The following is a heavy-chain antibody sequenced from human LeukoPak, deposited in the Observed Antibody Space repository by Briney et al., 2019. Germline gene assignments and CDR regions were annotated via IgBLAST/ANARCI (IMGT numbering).Heavy chain of an antibody. CDR1: GFTFSSQW. CDR2: VNQDGTEK. V-gene: IGHV3-7*01. J-gene: IGHJ6*03. CDR3: AREHYFYYMDG. Sequence: GGSLRLSCAASGFTFSSQWMSWVRQAPGKGLEWVANVNQDGTEKYYVDSVKGRFTISRDNAENSLYLQMNSLRAEDTAIYYCAREHYFYYMDGWGKGTTVTVSS.